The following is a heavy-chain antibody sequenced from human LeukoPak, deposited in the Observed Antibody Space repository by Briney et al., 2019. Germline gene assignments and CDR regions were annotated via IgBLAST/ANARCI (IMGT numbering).Heavy chain of an antibody. Sequence: PGGSLTLSCAASGFTFSTFAIHWVRQAPGKGREWVAVISFEGSNKFYADCVKGRFTSSRDNSKNRLYLQMNGVRAEATAVYYCARDYCSTHFFDYWGQGTLVTVSS. CDR1: GFTFSTFA. CDR2: ISFEGSNK. CDR3: ARDYCSTHFFDY. J-gene: IGHJ4*02. V-gene: IGHV3-30-3*01. D-gene: IGHD2-2*01.